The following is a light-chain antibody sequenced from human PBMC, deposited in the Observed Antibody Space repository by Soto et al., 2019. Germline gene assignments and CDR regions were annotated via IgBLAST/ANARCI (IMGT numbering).Light chain of an antibody. J-gene: IGLJ1*01. CDR2: SNN. CDR1: RSNIGSNP. CDR3: AGWDDSVYGRV. V-gene: IGLV1-44*01. Sequence: QSVLTQPPSASGTPGQRVTISCSGSRSNIGSNPVNWYQQLPGTAPKLLIDSNNQRPSGVPDRFSGSRSGTSASLAISGLQFEDEADYYCAGWDDSVYGRVFGTGTKVTVL.